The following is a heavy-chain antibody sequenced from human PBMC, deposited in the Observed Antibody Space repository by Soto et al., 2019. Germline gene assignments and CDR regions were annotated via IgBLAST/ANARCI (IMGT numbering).Heavy chain of an antibody. J-gene: IGHJ6*02. D-gene: IGHD3-22*01. V-gene: IGHV3-13*05. Sequence: GGSLRLSCVASGFILSGYDMHWVRPATGEGLEWVSAIGTAGDPYYSGSVKGRFTISRGNAENSVYLQMNSLRAGDTAVYYCARAGYDSSGYYFYAMDVWGPGTTVTVSS. CDR1: GFILSGYD. CDR2: IGTAGDP. CDR3: ARAGYDSSGYYFYAMDV.